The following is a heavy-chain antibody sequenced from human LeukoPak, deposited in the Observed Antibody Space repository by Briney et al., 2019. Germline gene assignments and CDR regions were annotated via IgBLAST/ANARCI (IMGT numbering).Heavy chain of an antibody. CDR1: GYTFTNYD. CDR2: MNPNSSNT. V-gene: IGHV1-8*03. CDR3: ARGISSSPDY. J-gene: IGHJ4*02. D-gene: IGHD6-6*01. Sequence: GASVKVSCKASGYTFTNYDINWVRQAPGQGLEWMGWMNPNSSNTGYAQKFQGRVTITRNTAISTAYMDLSSLRSEDTAVYYCARGISSSPDYWGQGTLVTVSS.